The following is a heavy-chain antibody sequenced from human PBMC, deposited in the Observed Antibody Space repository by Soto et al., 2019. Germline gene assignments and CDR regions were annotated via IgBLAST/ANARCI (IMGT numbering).Heavy chain of an antibody. Sequence: KSGPTLVNPTETLTLTCTVSGFSLSNARMGVSWIRQPPGKALEWLAHIFSNDEKSYSTSLKSRLTISKDTSKSQVVLTMTNMDPVDTATYYCARINRIIQNSSSWSQQPLYYYYMDVWGKGTTVTVSS. V-gene: IGHV2-26*01. D-gene: IGHD6-13*01. CDR2: IFSNDEK. J-gene: IGHJ6*03. CDR1: GFSLSNARMG. CDR3: ARINRIIQNSSSWSQQPLYYYYMDV.